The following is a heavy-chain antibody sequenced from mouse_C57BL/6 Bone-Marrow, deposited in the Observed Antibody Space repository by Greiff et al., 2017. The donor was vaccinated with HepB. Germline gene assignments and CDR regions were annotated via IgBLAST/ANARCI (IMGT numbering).Heavy chain of an antibody. J-gene: IGHJ1*03. Sequence: VQLQQPGAELVKPGASVKMSCKASGYTFTSYWITWVKQRPGQGLEWIGDIYPGSGSTNYNEKFKSKATLTVDTSSSTAYMQLSSLTSEDSAVYYCARGTGTKWYFDVWGTGTTVTVSS. D-gene: IGHD4-1*01. V-gene: IGHV1-55*01. CDR2: IYPGSGST. CDR1: GYTFTSYW. CDR3: ARGTGTKWYFDV.